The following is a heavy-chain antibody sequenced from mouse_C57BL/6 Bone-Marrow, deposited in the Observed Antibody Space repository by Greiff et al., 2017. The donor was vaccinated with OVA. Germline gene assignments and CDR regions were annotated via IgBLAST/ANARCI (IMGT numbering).Heavy chain of an antibody. Sequence: QVQLQQSGADLAKPGSSVKLSCKASGYTFTSYWMHWVKQRPGQGLEWIGYINPSSGYTKYNQKFKDKATLTADKSSSTAYMQLSSLTYEDSAVYYCARPLYGSPWYFDVWGTGTTVTVSS. D-gene: IGHD1-1*01. CDR1: GYTFTSYW. V-gene: IGHV1-7*01. J-gene: IGHJ1*03. CDR3: ARPLYGSPWYFDV. CDR2: INPSSGYT.